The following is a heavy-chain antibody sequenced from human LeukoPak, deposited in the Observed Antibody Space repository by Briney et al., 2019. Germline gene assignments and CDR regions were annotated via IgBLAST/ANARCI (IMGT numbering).Heavy chain of an antibody. Sequence: SETLSLTCTVSGGSISSYYWSWIRQPPGKGLEWIGHIHSSGSTNYNPSLKSRVTISVDTSKNRFSLKLSSVTAADTAVYYCARKIYGSSWIDYWGQGTLVTVSS. CDR2: IHSSGST. J-gene: IGHJ4*02. D-gene: IGHD6-13*01. CDR1: GGSISSYY. V-gene: IGHV4-59*01. CDR3: ARKIYGSSWIDY.